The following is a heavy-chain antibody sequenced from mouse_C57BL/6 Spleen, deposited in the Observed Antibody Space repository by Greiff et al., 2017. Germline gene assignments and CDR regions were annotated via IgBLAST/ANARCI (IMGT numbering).Heavy chain of an antibody. D-gene: IGHD4-1*01. CDR1: GFTFSSYG. Sequence: EVKLVESGGDLVKPGGSLKLSCAASGFTFSSYGMSLVRQTPDKRLEWVATISSGGSYTYYPDSVKGRFTISRDNAKNTLYLQMSSLKSEDTAMYYCAREDNWSWFAYWGQGTLVTVSA. CDR3: AREDNWSWFAY. V-gene: IGHV5-6*02. CDR2: ISSGGSYT. J-gene: IGHJ3*01.